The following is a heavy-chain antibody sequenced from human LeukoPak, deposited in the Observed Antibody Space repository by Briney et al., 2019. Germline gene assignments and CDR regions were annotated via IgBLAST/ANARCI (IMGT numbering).Heavy chain of an antibody. CDR1: GYSISSGYY. J-gene: IGHJ4*02. D-gene: IGHD4/OR15-4a*01. CDR2: IYHSGST. Sequence: SETLSLTCTVSGYSISSGYYWGWIRQPPGKGLEWIGSIYHSGSTYYNPSLKSRVTISVDTSKNQFSLKLSSVTAADTAVYYCARVSGASYYFDYWGQGILVTVSS. CDR3: ARVSGASYYFDY. V-gene: IGHV4-38-2*02.